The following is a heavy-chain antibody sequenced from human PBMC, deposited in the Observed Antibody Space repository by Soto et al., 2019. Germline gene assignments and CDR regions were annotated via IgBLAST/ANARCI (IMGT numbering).Heavy chain of an antibody. J-gene: IGHJ6*02. CDR1: GFTFSTYA. CDR3: AKVKSGSYSHYYAMDV. D-gene: IGHD1-26*01. CDR2: ISSSGGTT. Sequence: GGSPRLSCAASGFTFSTYAMSWVRQAPGKGLEWVSGISSSGGTTYYADSVKGRFTISRDNSKNTLYLQMNSLRAEDTAAYHCAKVKSGSYSHYYAMDVWGQGTTVTVSS. V-gene: IGHV3-23*01.